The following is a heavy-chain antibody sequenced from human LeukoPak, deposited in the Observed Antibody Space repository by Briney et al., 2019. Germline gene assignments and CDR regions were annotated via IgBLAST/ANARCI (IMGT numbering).Heavy chain of an antibody. Sequence: PSETLSLTCAVYGGSFSGYYWSWIRQPPGKGLEWIGEINHSGSTNYNPSLKSRVTISVDTSKNQFSLKLSSVTAADTAVYYCARGSRVHWFSGSYSLFDYWGQGTLVTVSS. CDR3: ARGSRVHWFSGSYSLFDY. D-gene: IGHD1-26*01. J-gene: IGHJ4*02. CDR2: INHSGST. V-gene: IGHV4-34*01. CDR1: GGSFSGYY.